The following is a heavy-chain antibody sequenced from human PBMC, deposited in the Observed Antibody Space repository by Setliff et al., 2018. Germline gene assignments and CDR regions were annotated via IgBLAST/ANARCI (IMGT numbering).Heavy chain of an antibody. CDR1: GDSIINYY. CDR2: IYSSGST. J-gene: IGHJ4*02. D-gene: IGHD2-8*01. V-gene: IGHV4-4*08. Sequence: NPSETLSLTCTVSGDSIINYYWSWIRQPPGKGPEWIGNIYSSGSTNYNPSLKSRVTISVDTSKNQFSLNLTSVTAADTAVYYCAREGFYCTNGICYRPFDYWGQGTLVTVSS. CDR3: AREGFYCTNGICYRPFDY.